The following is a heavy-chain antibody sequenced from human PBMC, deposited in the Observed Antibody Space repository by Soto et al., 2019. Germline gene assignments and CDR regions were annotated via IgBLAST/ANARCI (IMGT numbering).Heavy chain of an antibody. CDR1: GYTFTSYV. D-gene: IGHD5-18*01. J-gene: IGHJ4*02. V-gene: IGHV1-18*04. CDR2: ISAYNGNT. CDR3: ARSPPGGSYGKLDY. Sequence: ASVKVSCKASGYTFTSYVISWVRQAPGQGLEWMGWISAYNGNTNYAQKLQGRVTMTTDTSTSTAYMELRSLRSDDTAVYYCARSPPGGSYGKLDYWGQGTLVTVSS.